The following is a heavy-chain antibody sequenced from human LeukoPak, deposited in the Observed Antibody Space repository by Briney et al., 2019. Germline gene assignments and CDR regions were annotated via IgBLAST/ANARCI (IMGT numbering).Heavy chain of an antibody. D-gene: IGHD3-10*01. V-gene: IGHV3-7*03. CDR1: GFTFSSDW. CDR3: AKDGTTPAREYYYGSGSYSWFDP. CDR2: IKEAGTEK. Sequence: GGSLRLSCTASGFTFSSDWMSWVRQAPGKGLEWVANIKEAGTEKYYVDSVKARFTISRDNAKNSLYLQMNSLRAEDTALYYCAKDGTTPAREYYYGSGSYSWFDPWGQGTLVTVSS. J-gene: IGHJ5*02.